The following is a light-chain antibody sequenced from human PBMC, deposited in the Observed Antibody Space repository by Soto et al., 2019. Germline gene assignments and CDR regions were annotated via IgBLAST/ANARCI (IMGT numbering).Light chain of an antibody. J-gene: IGKJ1*01. V-gene: IGKV1-5*01. CDR3: QQYNTYPWT. CDR2: DAS. CDR1: QSISSW. Sequence: DIQMTQSPSTLSASVGVTVTITCRASQSISSWLAWYQQKPGKAPNLLIYDASNLESGVPSRFSGSGSGTEFTLTISSLQPDDFATYYCQQYNTYPWTFGQGTKVDIK.